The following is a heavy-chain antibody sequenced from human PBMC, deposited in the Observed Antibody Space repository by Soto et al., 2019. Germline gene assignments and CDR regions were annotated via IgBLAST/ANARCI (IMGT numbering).Heavy chain of an antibody. CDR1: GFMFSSFA. CDR2: TRSNGEHT. J-gene: IGHJ6*02. CDR3: AKDSKSVSVSAARVYGMDV. D-gene: IGHD2-2*01. Sequence: PGGSLRLSCAGSGFMFSSFAMTWVRQAPGKGLEWVSTTRSNGEHTYYADSVKGRFTVSRDNSKNTLFLEMSSLRAEDSAIHYCAKDSKSVSVSAARVYGMDVWGQGTTVTVSS. V-gene: IGHV3-23*01.